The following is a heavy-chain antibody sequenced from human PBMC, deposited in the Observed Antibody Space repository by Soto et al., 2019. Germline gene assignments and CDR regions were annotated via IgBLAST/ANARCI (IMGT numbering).Heavy chain of an antibody. CDR1: GGSITSSSYY. D-gene: IGHD3-22*01. J-gene: IGHJ4*02. Sequence: QLQLQESGPGLLKPSETLSLTCTVSGGSITSSSYYWGWIRQPPGKGLEWIGNIFHTGSTYYNLSLKSRVTISIDTSKNQFSLKLSSVTATDTAVYYCARRGYSSGYHDYLGQGTLVTVSS. CDR2: IFHTGST. CDR3: ARRGYSSGYHDY. V-gene: IGHV4-39*01.